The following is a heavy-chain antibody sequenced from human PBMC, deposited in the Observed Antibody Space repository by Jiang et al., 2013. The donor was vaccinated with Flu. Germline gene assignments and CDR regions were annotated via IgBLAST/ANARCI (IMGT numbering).Heavy chain of an antibody. Sequence: SGAEVKKPGSSVKVSCKASGGPFSSYAINWVRQAPGQGLEWMGGINPILGITNYAQNFQGRVTITADKSTSTAYMELSSLRSEDTAVYYCARGGYGADNGKDYWGQGTLVTVSS. CDR3: ARGGYGADNGKDY. J-gene: IGHJ4*02. CDR1: GGPFSSYA. D-gene: IGHD4-17*01. CDR2: INPILGIT. V-gene: IGHV1-69*10.